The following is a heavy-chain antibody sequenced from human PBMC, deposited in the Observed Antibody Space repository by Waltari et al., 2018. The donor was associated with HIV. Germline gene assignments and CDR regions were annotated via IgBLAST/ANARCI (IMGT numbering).Heavy chain of an antibody. D-gene: IGHD5-18*01. Sequence: QVQLVESGGGVVQPGRSLRLSCAASGFTFSSYAMHWVRQAPGKGLEWGAVISYDGSNKYYADSVKGRFTISRDNSKNTLYLQMNSLRAEDTAVYYCARVAEVDTANIDYWGQGTLVTVSS. CDR2: ISYDGSNK. CDR3: ARVAEVDTANIDY. V-gene: IGHV3-30*01. J-gene: IGHJ4*02. CDR1: GFTFSSYA.